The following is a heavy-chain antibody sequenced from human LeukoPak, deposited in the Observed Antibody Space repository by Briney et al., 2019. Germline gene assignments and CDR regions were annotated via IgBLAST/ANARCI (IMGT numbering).Heavy chain of an antibody. J-gene: IGHJ4*02. CDR1: GFTFSNYW. V-gene: IGHV3-74*01. D-gene: IGHD6-6*01. Sequence: PGGSLRLSCAASGFTFSNYWMHWVRQAPGKGLVWVSRINTDGSSTTYADSVKGQFTISRDNAKNTLYLQMNSLSAEDTAVYYCARGYSSSYRIDYWGQGTLVTVSS. CDR3: ARGYSSSYRIDY. CDR2: INTDGSST.